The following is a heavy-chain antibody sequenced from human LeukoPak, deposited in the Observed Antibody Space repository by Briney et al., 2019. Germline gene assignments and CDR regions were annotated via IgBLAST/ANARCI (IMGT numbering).Heavy chain of an antibody. D-gene: IGHD6-19*01. J-gene: IGHJ4*02. V-gene: IGHV3-30*04. Sequence: HPGGSLRLSCAASGFTFSSYAMHWVRQAPGKGLEWVAVISYDGSNKYYADSVKGRFTISRDNSKNTLYLQMNSLRAEDTAVYYCAKGRSSGWYYFDYWGQGTLVTVSS. CDR2: ISYDGSNK. CDR3: AKGRSSGWYYFDY. CDR1: GFTFSSYA.